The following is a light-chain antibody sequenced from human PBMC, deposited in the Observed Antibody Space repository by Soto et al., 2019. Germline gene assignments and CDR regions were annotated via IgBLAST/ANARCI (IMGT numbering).Light chain of an antibody. CDR3: QTWGTGIPWV. V-gene: IGLV4-69*01. CDR2: LNSDGSH. Sequence: QPVLTQSPSASASLGASVKRTCTLSSGHSSYATAWHQQQPEKGPRYLMKLNSDGSHSKGDGIPDRFSGSSSGAERYLTISSLQSEDEADYYCQTWGTGIPWVFGGGTQLTVL. CDR1: SGHSSYA. J-gene: IGLJ3*02.